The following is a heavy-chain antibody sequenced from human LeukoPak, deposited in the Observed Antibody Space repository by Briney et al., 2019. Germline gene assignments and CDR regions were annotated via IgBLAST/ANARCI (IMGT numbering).Heavy chain of an antibody. CDR2: IYYSGST. CDR3: AREGYYDSSGYYYR. V-gene: IGHV4-31*02. Sequence: LRLSCAASGFTFSSYAMSWVRQAPGKGLEWIGYIYYSGSTYYNPSLKSRVTISVDTSKNQFSLKLSSVTAADTAVYYCAREGYYDSSGYYYRWGQGTLVTVSS. D-gene: IGHD3-22*01. J-gene: IGHJ4*02. CDR1: GFTFSSYA.